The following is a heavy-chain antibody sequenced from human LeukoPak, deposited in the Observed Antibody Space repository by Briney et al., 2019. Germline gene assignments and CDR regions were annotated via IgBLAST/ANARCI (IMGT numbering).Heavy chain of an antibody. V-gene: IGHV4-59*05. CDR2: IYYSGST. J-gene: IGHJ4*02. CDR3: ARQTGSGLFILP. CDR1: GGSISSYY. D-gene: IGHD3/OR15-3a*01. Sequence: PSETLSLTCTVSGGSISSYYWSWIRQPPGKGLEWIGSIYYSGSTYYNPSLKSRVTISVDTSKNQFSLKVTSVTAADTAVYYCARQTGSGLFILPGGQGTLVTVSS.